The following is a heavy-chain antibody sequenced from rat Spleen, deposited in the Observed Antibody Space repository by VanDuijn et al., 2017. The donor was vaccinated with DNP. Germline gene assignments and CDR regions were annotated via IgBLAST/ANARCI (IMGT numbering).Heavy chain of an antibody. Sequence: EVQLVASGGGLVQPGRSLKLFCAASGFTFSDYYMAWIRQAPTKGLEWVAYIRYDGGSTKYGDSVKGRFTISRDNAKNTLYLQMNSLRSEDMATYYCARWNSGHFDYWGQGVMVTVSS. CDR2: IRYDGGST. V-gene: IGHV5-22*01. CDR3: ARWNSGHFDY. CDR1: GFTFSDYY. J-gene: IGHJ2*01. D-gene: IGHD4-3*01.